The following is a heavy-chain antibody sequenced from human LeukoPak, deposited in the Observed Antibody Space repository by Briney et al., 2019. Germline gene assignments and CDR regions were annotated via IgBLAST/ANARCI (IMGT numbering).Heavy chain of an antibody. CDR1: GYTFTSYG. CDR3: ARDRYEWKLAGSGMEV. J-gene: IGHJ6*02. CDR2: ITAYNGNT. D-gene: IGHD1-26*01. Sequence: GASVKVSCTASGYTFTSYGITWVRQAPGQGLEWMGWITAYNGNTNYEHKLQGRVTMTTDTSTNTAYMELRSLRSDDTAVYYCARDRYEWKLAGSGMEVWGQGTTVTVSS. V-gene: IGHV1-18*01.